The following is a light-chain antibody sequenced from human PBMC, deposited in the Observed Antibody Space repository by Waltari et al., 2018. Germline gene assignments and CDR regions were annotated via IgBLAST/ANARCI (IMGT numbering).Light chain of an antibody. CDR3: QHYVRLPVT. V-gene: IGKV3-20*01. CDR1: QSVGRS. J-gene: IGKJ1*01. CDR2: GAS. Sequence: EIVLTQSPGTLSLSPGERATLSCWASQSVGRSLAWYQQKPGQAPRLLSYGASSRATGVPYRFSGSGSGTDFSLTISRLEPEDFAVYYCQHYVRLPVTFGQGTKVEIK.